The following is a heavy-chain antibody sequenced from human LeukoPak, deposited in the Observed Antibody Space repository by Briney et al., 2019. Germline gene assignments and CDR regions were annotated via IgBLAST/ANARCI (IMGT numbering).Heavy chain of an antibody. CDR3: ASMGMLLYQSIDY. CDR2: IYYSGST. D-gene: IGHD2-8*01. Sequence: NPSETLSLTCTVSGGSISSSSYYWGWIRQPPGKGLEWIGSIYYSGSTYYTPSLKSRVTISVDTSKNQFTLKLSSVTAADTAVYYCASMGMLLYQSIDYWGQGTLVTVSS. CDR1: GGSISSSSYY. V-gene: IGHV4-39*01. J-gene: IGHJ4*02.